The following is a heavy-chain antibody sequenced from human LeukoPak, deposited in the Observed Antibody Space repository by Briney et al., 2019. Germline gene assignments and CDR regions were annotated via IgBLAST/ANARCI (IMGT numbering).Heavy chain of an antibody. CDR1: GFTVSSNY. J-gene: IGHJ4*02. Sequence: GGSLRLSCAASGFTVSSNYMSWVRQAPGKGLEWVSVIYSGGSTYYADSVKGRFSISRDNSKNTLYLQMNCLRAEDTAVYYCARGRQYTTGWYYFDYWGQGTLVTVSS. D-gene: IGHD6-19*01. CDR3: ARGRQYTTGWYYFDY. CDR2: IYSGGST. V-gene: IGHV3-53*01.